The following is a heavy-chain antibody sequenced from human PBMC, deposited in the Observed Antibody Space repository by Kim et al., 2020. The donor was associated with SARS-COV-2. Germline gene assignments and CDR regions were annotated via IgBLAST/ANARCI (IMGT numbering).Heavy chain of an antibody. D-gene: IGHD2-21*02. V-gene: IGHV3-30-3*01. CDR3: ARESDGGGGNSDGGAFDY. Sequence: GGSLRLSCAASGFTFSSYAMHWVRQAPGKGLEWVAVISYDGSNKYYADSVKGRFTISRDNSKNTLYLQMNSLRAEDTAVYYCARESDGGGGNSDGGAFDYWGQGTLVTVSS. CDR1: GFTFSSYA. CDR2: ISYDGSNK. J-gene: IGHJ4*02.